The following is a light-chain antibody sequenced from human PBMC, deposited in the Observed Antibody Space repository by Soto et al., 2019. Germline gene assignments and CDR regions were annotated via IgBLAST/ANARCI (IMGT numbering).Light chain of an antibody. CDR1: SSNIGACYD. J-gene: IGLJ2*01. V-gene: IGLV1-40*01. CDR2: GNS. Sequence: QSVLTQPHSVSGAPGQRVTISFTGSSSNIGACYDVHWYQQLPGTAPKLLIYGNSNRPSGVPDRFSGSKSGTSASLAITGLQAEDEADYYCQSYDSSLSGSVVFGGGTKVTVL. CDR3: QSYDSSLSGSVV.